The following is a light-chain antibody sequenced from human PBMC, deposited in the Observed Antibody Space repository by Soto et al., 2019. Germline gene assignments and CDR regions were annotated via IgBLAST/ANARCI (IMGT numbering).Light chain of an antibody. Sequence: QSVLTQPASVSGSPGQSITISCTGTSSGVGGYNYVSWYQQHPGKAPKLMIYDVSNRPSGVSNRFSGSKSGNTASLTISGLQAEDQADYYCSSYTSSSTAVFGGGTQLTVL. V-gene: IGLV2-14*01. CDR2: DVS. CDR1: SSGVGGYNY. CDR3: SSYTSSSTAV. J-gene: IGLJ7*01.